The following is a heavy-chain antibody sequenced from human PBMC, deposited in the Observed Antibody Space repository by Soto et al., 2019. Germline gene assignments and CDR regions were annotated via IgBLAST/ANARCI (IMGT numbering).Heavy chain of an antibody. J-gene: IGHJ5*02. CDR3: ARKWQNYDFWSGYYHWFDP. Sequence: QVQLVQSGAEVKKPGASVKVSCKASGYTFTSYDINWVRQATGQGLEWMGWMNPNSGNTGYAQKFQGRVTMTRNTSISTAYMELSSLRSEDTAVYYCARKWQNYDFWSGYYHWFDPWGQGTLVTVSS. D-gene: IGHD3-3*01. CDR1: GYTFTSYD. V-gene: IGHV1-8*01. CDR2: MNPNSGNT.